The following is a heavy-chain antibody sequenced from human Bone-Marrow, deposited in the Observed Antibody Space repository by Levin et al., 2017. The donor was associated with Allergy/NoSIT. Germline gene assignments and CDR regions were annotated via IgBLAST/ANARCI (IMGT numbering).Heavy chain of an antibody. J-gene: IGHJ4*02. CDR3: ATGGQWPNYLDY. V-gene: IGHV3-23*01. D-gene: IGHD6-19*01. Sequence: PGGSLRLSCAASGFTFRSRGMDWVRQAPGKGLEWVSVINTGGDNTKYADSVKGRFTISRDNSRDMLYLQMNSLTVEDTAVYYCATGGQWPNYLDYWGQGTLVTVSS. CDR1: GFTFRSRG. CDR2: INTGGDNT.